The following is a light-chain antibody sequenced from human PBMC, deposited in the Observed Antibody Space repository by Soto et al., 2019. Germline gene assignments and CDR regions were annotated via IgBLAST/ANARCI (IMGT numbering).Light chain of an antibody. Sequence: EIVLTQSPATLSLSPGERATLSCRASQSVNNNLAWYQQKPGQAPRLLIYDASNRATGIPARFSGSQSGTDFTLTISSLEPEDFAVYYCQHRSNWPFTLGPGTKVVIK. CDR3: QHRSNWPFT. J-gene: IGKJ3*01. V-gene: IGKV3-11*01. CDR1: QSVNNN. CDR2: DAS.